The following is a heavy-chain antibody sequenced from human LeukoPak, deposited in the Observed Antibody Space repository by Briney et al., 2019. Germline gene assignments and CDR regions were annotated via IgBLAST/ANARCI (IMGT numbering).Heavy chain of an antibody. V-gene: IGHV3-21*01. D-gene: IGHD6-6*01. CDR1: GFTFSSYS. Sequence: GGSLRLSCAASGFTFSSYSMSWVRRAPGKGLEWVSSISGSSSYIYYADSVKGRFTISRDNAKNSLYLQMNSLRAEDTAVYYCARGIGSPFAFDIWGQGTMVTVSS. J-gene: IGHJ3*02. CDR2: ISGSSSYI. CDR3: ARGIGSPFAFDI.